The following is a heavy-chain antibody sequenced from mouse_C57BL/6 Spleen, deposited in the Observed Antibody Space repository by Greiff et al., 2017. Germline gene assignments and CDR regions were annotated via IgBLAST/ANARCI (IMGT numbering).Heavy chain of an antibody. Sequence: EVKLMESGPGLVKPSQSLSLTCSVTGYSITSGYYWNWIRQFPGNKLEWMGYISYDGSNNYNPSLKNRITITRDTSKNQFFLKLNSVTTEDTATYYCAIHYYGSSYPFAYWGQGTLVTVSA. CDR1: GYSITSGYY. CDR2: ISYDGSN. V-gene: IGHV3-6*01. J-gene: IGHJ3*01. D-gene: IGHD1-1*01. CDR3: AIHYYGSSYPFAY.